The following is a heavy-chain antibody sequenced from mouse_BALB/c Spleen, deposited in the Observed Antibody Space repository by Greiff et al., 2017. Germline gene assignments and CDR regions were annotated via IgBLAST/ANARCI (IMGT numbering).Heavy chain of an antibody. CDR1: GFTFSSFG. CDR3: ARSGDLRASWCAY. Sequence: EVHLVESGGGLVQPGGSRKLSCAASGFTFSSFGMHWVRQAPEKGLEWVAYISSGSSTIYYADTVKGRFTISRNNPKNTLFLQMTSLRSEDTAMYYCARSGDLRASWCAYWGEGTLVTVSA. J-gene: IGHJ3*01. V-gene: IGHV5-17*02. CDR2: ISSGSSTI. D-gene: IGHD3-2*02.